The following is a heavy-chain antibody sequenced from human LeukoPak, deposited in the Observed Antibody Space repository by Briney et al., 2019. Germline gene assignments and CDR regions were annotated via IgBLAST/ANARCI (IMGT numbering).Heavy chain of an antibody. Sequence: GGSLRLSCAASGFTFSSYSMNWVRQAPGKGLEWVSSISSSSSYIYYADSVKGRFTISRNNAKNSLYLQMNSLRAEDTAVYYCARDQVYYDSSAYPRLFDYWGQGTLVTVSS. J-gene: IGHJ4*02. CDR1: GFTFSSYS. D-gene: IGHD3-22*01. CDR2: ISSSSSYI. CDR3: ARDQVYYDSSAYPRLFDY. V-gene: IGHV3-21*01.